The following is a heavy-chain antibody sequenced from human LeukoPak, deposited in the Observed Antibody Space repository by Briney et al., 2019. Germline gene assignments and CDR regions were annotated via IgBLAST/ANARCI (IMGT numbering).Heavy chain of an antibody. Sequence: PWASLKLSCKASGYTFTGYYMHWVRQAPGQGLECMGWINPNSGSTNYAQTLKGRVTMTRDTSMSTPYLEMSRLRSDDTAVYYCARLQVYSSGWYEFRYFDYWGEGTLVTVSS. D-gene: IGHD6-19*01. J-gene: IGHJ4*02. V-gene: IGHV1-2*02. CDR1: GYTFTGYY. CDR3: ARLQVYSSGWYEFRYFDY. CDR2: INPNSGST.